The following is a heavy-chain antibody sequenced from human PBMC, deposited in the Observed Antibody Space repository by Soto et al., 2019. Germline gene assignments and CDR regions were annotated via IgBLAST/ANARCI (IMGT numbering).Heavy chain of an antibody. CDR2: ISGSGGST. Sequence: EVQLLESGGGLVQPGGSLRLSCAASGFTFSSYAMSWVRQAPGKGLEWVSVISGSGGSTYYADSVKGRFTISRDNSKNTRYLQMNSLRAEDTAVYYCAREYSSSWYWEAFDIWGQGTMVTVSS. V-gene: IGHV3-23*01. J-gene: IGHJ3*02. D-gene: IGHD6-13*01. CDR1: GFTFSSYA. CDR3: AREYSSSWYWEAFDI.